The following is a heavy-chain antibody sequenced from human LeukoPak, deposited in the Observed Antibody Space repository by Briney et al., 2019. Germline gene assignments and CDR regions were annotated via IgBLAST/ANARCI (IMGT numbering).Heavy chain of an antibody. CDR3: TTYSYYYDSSGYSGIDY. CDR1: GFTFSNAW. CDR2: IKSKTDGGTT. D-gene: IGHD3-22*01. J-gene: IGHJ4*02. V-gene: IGHV3-15*01. Sequence: GGSLRLSCAASGFTFSNAWMSWVRQAPGKGLEWVGRIKSKTDGGTTDYAAPVKGRFTISRDDSKNTLYLQMNSLKTEDTAVYYCTTYSYYYDSSGYSGIDYWGQGTLVTVSS.